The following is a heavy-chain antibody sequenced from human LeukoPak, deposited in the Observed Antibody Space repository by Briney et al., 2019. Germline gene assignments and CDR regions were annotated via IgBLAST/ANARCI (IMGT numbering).Heavy chain of an antibody. Sequence: GGSLRLSCVASGFIFSNYAMTWVRQAPGKGLEWVSAIGGDVVGKDYADSVKGRFTISRDNSRSTLYLQLNSLRAEDTATYFCAKDVSPRPWYFDLWGRGTLVTVSS. CDR3: AKDVSPRPWYFDL. CDR1: GFIFSNYA. D-gene: IGHD5/OR15-5a*01. J-gene: IGHJ2*01. V-gene: IGHV3-23*01. CDR2: IGGDVVGK.